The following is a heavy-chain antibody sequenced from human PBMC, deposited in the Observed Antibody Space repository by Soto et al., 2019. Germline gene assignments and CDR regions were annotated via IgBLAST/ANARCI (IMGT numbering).Heavy chain of an antibody. V-gene: IGHV3-48*01. CDR3: ARIGSYDYGDNFYYYYSMDV. Sequence: GGSLRLSCAASGFTFSSYSMNWVRQAPGKGLEWVSYISSSSSTIYYADSVKGRFTISRDNAKNSLYLQMNSLRAEDTAVYYCARIGSYDYGDNFYYYYSMDVWGTGTTVSVSS. D-gene: IGHD4-17*01. J-gene: IGHJ6*03. CDR2: ISSSSSTI. CDR1: GFTFSSYS.